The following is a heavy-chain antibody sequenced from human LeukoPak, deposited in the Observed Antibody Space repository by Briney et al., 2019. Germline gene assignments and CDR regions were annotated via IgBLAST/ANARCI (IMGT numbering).Heavy chain of an antibody. CDR3: ARAPAGCCGTCPFDS. D-gene: IGHD2-15*01. J-gene: IGHJ4*02. Sequence: SATLSLTCDVSGASISGYWWSWIRQPAGKGLGWIGRMYTDGDTNYNPALKSRVTVSVDTSKNLFSLKLIPVTTADTAVYYWARAPAGCCGTCPFDSWGQGTLVTVSS. V-gene: IGHV4-4*07. CDR1: GASISGYW. CDR2: MYTDGDT.